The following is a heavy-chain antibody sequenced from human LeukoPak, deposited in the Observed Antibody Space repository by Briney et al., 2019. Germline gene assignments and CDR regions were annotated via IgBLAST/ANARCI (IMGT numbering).Heavy chain of an antibody. J-gene: IGHJ4*02. V-gene: IGHV4-59*08. CDR2: IYYSGST. Sequence: SETLSLTCTVSGGSISSYYWSWIRQPPGKGLEWIGYIYYSGSTYYNPSLKSRVTISVDTSKNQFSLKLSSVTAADTAVYYCARVRDTAMVPATDYWGQGTLVTVSS. CDR1: GGSISSYY. CDR3: ARVRDTAMVPATDY. D-gene: IGHD5-18*01.